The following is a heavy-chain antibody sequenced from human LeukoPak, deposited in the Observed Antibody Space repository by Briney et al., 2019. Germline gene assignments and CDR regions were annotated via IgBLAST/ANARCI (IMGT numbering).Heavy chain of an antibody. Sequence: GGSLRLSCAASGFTFSGSALHSVRQASGKGLEWVGRIRSTANGYATAYAASVKGSFTISRDDSKNTAYLQMDSLKTEDTAVYYCTGNYYGSGSYADFDYWGQGTLVTVSS. CDR3: TGNYYGSGSYADFDY. CDR2: IRSTANGYAT. CDR1: GFTFSGSA. J-gene: IGHJ4*02. V-gene: IGHV3-73*01. D-gene: IGHD3-10*01.